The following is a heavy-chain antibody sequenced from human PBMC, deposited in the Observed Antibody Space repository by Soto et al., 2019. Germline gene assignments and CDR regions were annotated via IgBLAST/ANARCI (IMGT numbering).Heavy chain of an antibody. D-gene: IGHD6-13*01. CDR1: GYTFTSYG. CDR3: AGPMMAAAGFHYGMDV. Sequence: ASVKVSCKASGYTFTSYGISWVRQAPGQGLEWMGWISAYNGNTNYAQKLQGRVTMTTDTSTSTAYMELRSLRSDDTAVYYCAGPMMAAAGFHYGMDVWGQGTTVTVSS. J-gene: IGHJ6*02. CDR2: ISAYNGNT. V-gene: IGHV1-18*01.